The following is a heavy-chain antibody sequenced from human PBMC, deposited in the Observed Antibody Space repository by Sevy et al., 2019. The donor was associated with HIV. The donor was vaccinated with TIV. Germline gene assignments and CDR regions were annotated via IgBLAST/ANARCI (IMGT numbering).Heavy chain of an antibody. CDR2: ISYDGSNK. Sequence: GGSLRLSCAAYGFTFSSYAMHWVRQAPGKGLEWVAVISYDGSNKYYADSVKGRFTISRDNSKNTLYLQMNSLRAEDTAVYYCARDLSYSSSWRGYFDYWGQGTLVTVSS. CDR1: GFTFSSYA. J-gene: IGHJ4*02. V-gene: IGHV3-30*04. D-gene: IGHD6-13*01. CDR3: ARDLSYSSSWRGYFDY.